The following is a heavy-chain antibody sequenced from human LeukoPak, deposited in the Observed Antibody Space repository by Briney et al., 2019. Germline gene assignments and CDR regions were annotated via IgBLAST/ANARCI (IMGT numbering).Heavy chain of an antibody. CDR1: GFTFSSYW. Sequence: GGSLRLSCAASGFTFSSYWMSWVRQAPGKGLEWVANIKQDGSEKYYVDSVKGRFTISRDNAKNSLYLQMNSLRAEDTAVYYCARGGYDILTGWLLRDYYFDYWGQGTLVTVSS. D-gene: IGHD3-9*01. CDR2: IKQDGSEK. CDR3: ARGGYDILTGWLLRDYYFDY. J-gene: IGHJ4*02. V-gene: IGHV3-7*01.